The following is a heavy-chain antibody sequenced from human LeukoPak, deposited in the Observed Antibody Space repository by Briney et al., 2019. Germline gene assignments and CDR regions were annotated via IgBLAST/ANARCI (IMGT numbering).Heavy chain of an antibody. CDR3: AKDSRMYYFDY. V-gene: IGHV3-30*02. CDR2: IRYDGSNK. Sequence: TGGSLRLSCAASGFTFSTYDMNWVRQAPGKGLEWVAFIRYDGSNKYYADSVKGRFTISRDNSKNTPYLQMNSLRAEDTAVYYCAKDSRMYYFDYWGQGTLVTVSS. D-gene: IGHD2-15*01. CDR1: GFTFSTYD. J-gene: IGHJ4*02.